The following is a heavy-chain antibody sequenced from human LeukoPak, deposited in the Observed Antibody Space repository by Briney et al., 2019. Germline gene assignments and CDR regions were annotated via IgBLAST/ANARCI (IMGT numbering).Heavy chain of an antibody. V-gene: IGHV4-39*01. CDR1: GGSLSSSSYY. CDR2: IYYSGST. J-gene: IGHJ4*02. Sequence: SETLSLTCTVSGGSLSSSSYYWGWLRQPPGKGLEWIGSIYYSGSTYYNPSLKSRVTISVDTSKNQFSLKLSSVTAADTAVYYCVGRVSGLWFGDRDYWGQGTLVTVSS. D-gene: IGHD3-10*01. CDR3: VGRVSGLWFGDRDY.